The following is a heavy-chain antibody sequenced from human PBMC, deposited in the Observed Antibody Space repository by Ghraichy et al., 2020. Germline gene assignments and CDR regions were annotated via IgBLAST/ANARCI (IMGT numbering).Heavy chain of an antibody. V-gene: IGHV3-7*03. J-gene: IGHJ4*02. D-gene: IGHD4-23*01. CDR3: ARDPPEYLTTVGSPELDY. CDR2: IKQDGSEK. CDR1: GFTFSSYW. Sequence: GGSLRLSCAASGFTFSSYWMSWVRQAPGKGLEWVANIKQDGSEKYYVDSVKGRFTISRDNAKNSLYLQMNSLRAEDTAVYYCARDPPEYLTTVGSPELDYWGQGTLVTVSS.